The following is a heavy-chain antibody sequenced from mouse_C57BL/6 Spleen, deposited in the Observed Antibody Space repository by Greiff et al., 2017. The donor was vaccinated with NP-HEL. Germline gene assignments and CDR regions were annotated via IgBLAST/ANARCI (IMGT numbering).Heavy chain of an antibody. CDR1: GYTFTDYY. Sequence: VQLQQSGPVLVKPGASVKMSCKASGYTFTDYYMNWVKQSHGKSLEWIGVINPYNGGTSYNQKFKGKATLTVDKSSSTAYMELNSLTSEDSAVYYCARSVRYAMDYWGQGTSVTVSS. V-gene: IGHV1-19*01. CDR3: ARSVRYAMDY. J-gene: IGHJ4*01. CDR2: INPYNGGT.